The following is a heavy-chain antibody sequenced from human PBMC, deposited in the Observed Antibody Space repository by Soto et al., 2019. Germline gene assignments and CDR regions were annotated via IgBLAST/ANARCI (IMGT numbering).Heavy chain of an antibody. Sequence: YLRLSCAASGFTFSSYSMNWVRQAPGKGLEWVSYISSSSSTIYYADSVKGRFTISRDNAKNSLYLQMNSLRDEDTAVYYCARGYVLRFLEWFGVWGPGTTVTVSS. CDR3: ARGYVLRFLEWFGV. CDR2: ISSSSSTI. V-gene: IGHV3-48*02. D-gene: IGHD3-3*01. CDR1: GFTFSSYS. J-gene: IGHJ6*02.